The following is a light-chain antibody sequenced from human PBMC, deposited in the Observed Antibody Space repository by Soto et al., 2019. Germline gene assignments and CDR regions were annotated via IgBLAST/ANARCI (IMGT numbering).Light chain of an antibody. J-gene: IGLJ1*01. V-gene: IGLV2-23*01. CDR2: EGH. Sequence: QSALAQPASVSGSPGQSITISCTGASGYVGTYSLVSWYQQHPGKAPKVVIYEGHKRPSGVPDRFSGSTSVNTASLTISGLHTDDEADYYCCLYVGATTYVFGNGTKLTVL. CDR3: CLYVGATTYV. CDR1: SGYVGTYSL.